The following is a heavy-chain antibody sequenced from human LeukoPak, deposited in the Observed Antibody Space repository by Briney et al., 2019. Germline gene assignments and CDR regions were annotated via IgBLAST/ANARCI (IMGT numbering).Heavy chain of an antibody. CDR3: AKLELTSFDY. CDR2: ISGSGGST. D-gene: IGHD1-26*01. Sequence: QPGGSLRLSCVASGFTFSIYTMSWVRQALGKGLEWVSAISGSGGSTYYADSVKGRFTISRDNSKNTLYLQMNSLRAEDTAVYYCAKLELTSFDYWGQGTLVTVSS. J-gene: IGHJ4*02. CDR1: GFTFSIYT. V-gene: IGHV3-23*01.